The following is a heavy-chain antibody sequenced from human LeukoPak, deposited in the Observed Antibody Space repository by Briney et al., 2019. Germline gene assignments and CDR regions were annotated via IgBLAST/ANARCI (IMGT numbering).Heavy chain of an antibody. Sequence: GASVKVSCKASGNTFTGYHTHWVRQAPGQGLEWMGWINPDSGGTSYAQKFQGRVTMTRDTSISTAYMELSGLRSDDTAVYYCARLVLYQYYFDYWGQRTLVTVSS. CDR2: INPDSGGT. J-gene: IGHJ4*02. D-gene: IGHD1-26*01. V-gene: IGHV1-2*02. CDR3: ARLVLYQYYFDY. CDR1: GNTFTGYH.